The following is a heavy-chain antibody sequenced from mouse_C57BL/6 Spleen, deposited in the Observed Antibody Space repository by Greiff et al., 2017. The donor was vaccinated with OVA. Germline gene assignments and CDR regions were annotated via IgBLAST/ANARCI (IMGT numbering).Heavy chain of an antibody. CDR1: GFTFSDYG. CDR2: ISSGSSTI. J-gene: IGHJ4*01. CDR3: AREEEVYYGSSYAMDY. V-gene: IGHV5-17*01. D-gene: IGHD1-1*01. Sequence: EVQRVESGGGLVKPGGSLKLSCAASGFTFSDYGMHWVRQAPEKGLEWVAYISSGSSTIYYADTVKGRFTISRDNAKNTMFLQMTSLRSEDTAMYYCAREEEVYYGSSYAMDYWGQGTSVTVSS.